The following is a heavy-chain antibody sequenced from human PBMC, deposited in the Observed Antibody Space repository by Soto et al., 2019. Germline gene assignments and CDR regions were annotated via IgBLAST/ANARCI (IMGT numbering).Heavy chain of an antibody. D-gene: IGHD3-10*01. CDR2: ISYDGSNK. J-gene: IGHJ4*02. V-gene: IGHV3-30*18. CDR1: GFTFSRYG. Sequence: WWSLRLFCSASGFTFSRYGMHWGRQAPGKGLEWVAVISYDGSNKYYADSVKGRFTISRDNSKNTLYLQMNSLRAEDTAVYYCAKLWFGTGFDYWGQGTLVTVS. CDR3: AKLWFGTGFDY.